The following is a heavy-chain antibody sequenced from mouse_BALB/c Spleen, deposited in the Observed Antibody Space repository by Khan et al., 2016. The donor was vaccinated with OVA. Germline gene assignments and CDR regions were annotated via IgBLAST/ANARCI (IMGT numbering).Heavy chain of an antibody. CDR3: ARDYGSSFWFAY. J-gene: IGHJ3*01. V-gene: IGHV1S136*01. D-gene: IGHD1-1*01. CDR1: GYTFTNYI. CDR2: FNPYNDGP. Sequence: EVQLQQSGPELVKPGASVKMSCKASGYTFTNYIIHWVKQKPGQGLEWIGYFNPYNDGPKYNEKFNGKATLTSDRSSSTAYMELSGLTSEDSAVYYCARDYGSSFWFAYWGQGTLVTVSA.